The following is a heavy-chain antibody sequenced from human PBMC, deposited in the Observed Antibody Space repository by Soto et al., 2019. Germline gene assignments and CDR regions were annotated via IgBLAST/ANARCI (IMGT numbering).Heavy chain of an antibody. CDR1: GFTLSRQA. Sequence: GGSLRLSCVASGFTLSRQAMSWVRQAPGKGLEWVSAISGSGGSTYYADSVKGRFTISRDNSKNTLYLQMNSLRAEDTAVYYCAKGKYYYDSSGYDIDYWGQGTLVTVSS. V-gene: IGHV3-23*01. D-gene: IGHD3-22*01. J-gene: IGHJ4*02. CDR2: ISGSGGST. CDR3: AKGKYYYDSSGYDIDY.